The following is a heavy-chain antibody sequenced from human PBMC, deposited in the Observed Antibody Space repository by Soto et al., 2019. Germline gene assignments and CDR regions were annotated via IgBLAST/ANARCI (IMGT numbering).Heavy chain of an antibody. D-gene: IGHD3-3*01. Sequence: HPGGSLRLSCAASGFTFDDYAMHWVRQSPGKGLEWVSGISWNSGSIGYADSVKGRFTISRDNAKNSLYLQMNSLRAEDTALYYCAKDIYDTINFVAFDIWGQGTMVTVSS. CDR2: ISWNSGSI. CDR3: AKDIYDTINFVAFDI. CDR1: GFTFDDYA. V-gene: IGHV3-9*01. J-gene: IGHJ3*02.